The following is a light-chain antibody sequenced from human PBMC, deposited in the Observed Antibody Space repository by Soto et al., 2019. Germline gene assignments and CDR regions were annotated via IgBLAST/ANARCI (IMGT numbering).Light chain of an antibody. V-gene: IGLV2-8*01. CDR2: EVS. CDR1: SSDVGGYNY. J-gene: IGLJ2*01. CDR3: SSYAGSNKVV. Sequence: QSALTQPPSASGSPGQSVTISCTGTSSDVGGYNYVSWYQQHPGKAPKLMIYEVSKRPSGVPDRVSGSKSGNTASLTVSGLQAEDEADYYCSSYAGSNKVVFGGGTKRTVL.